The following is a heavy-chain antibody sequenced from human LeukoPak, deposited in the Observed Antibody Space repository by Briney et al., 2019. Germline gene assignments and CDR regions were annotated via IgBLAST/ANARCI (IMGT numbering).Heavy chain of an antibody. V-gene: IGHV4-61*02. CDR1: GDSITRGSYY. CDR2: ISTSGRT. J-gene: IGHJ6*03. CDR3: ARTLYYYDSSGMNGDLGYYYYMDV. Sequence: SETLSLTCTVSGDSITRGSYYWSWIRQPAGRGLEWIGRISTSGRTYYNPSLESRVTISVDTSRNQFSLKLSSVTAADTAVYYCARTLYYYDSSGMNGDLGYYYYMDVWGKGTTVTVSS. D-gene: IGHD3-22*01.